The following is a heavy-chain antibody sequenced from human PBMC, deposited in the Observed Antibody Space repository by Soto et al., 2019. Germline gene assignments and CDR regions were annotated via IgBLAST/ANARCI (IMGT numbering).Heavy chain of an antibody. Sequence: SETLSLTCAVYGGSFSGYYWSWIRQPPGKGLEWIGEINHSGSTNYNPSLKSRVTISVDTSKNQFSLKLSSVTAADTAVYYCARDYGDFDYWGQGTLVTVSS. CDR3: ARDYGDFDY. CDR1: GGSFSGYY. V-gene: IGHV4-34*01. J-gene: IGHJ4*02. D-gene: IGHD4-17*01. CDR2: INHSGST.